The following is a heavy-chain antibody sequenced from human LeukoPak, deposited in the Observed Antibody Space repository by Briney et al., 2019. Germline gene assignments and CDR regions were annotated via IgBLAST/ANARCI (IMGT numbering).Heavy chain of an antibody. D-gene: IGHD6-13*01. CDR2: IRYDGSNK. V-gene: IGHV3-30*02. Sequence: GGSLRLSCAASGFTFISYGMHWVRQAPGKGLEWVAFIRYDGSNKYYADSVKGRFTISIDNSKNTLYLQMNSLRAEDTAVYYCAKDGGIAAEHTLLPWYWGQGTLVTVSS. CDR3: AKDGGIAAEHTLLPWY. J-gene: IGHJ4*02. CDR1: GFTFISYG.